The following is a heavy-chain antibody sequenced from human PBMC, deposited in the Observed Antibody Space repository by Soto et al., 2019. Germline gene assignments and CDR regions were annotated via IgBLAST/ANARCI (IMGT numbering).Heavy chain of an antibody. CDR1: GYTFTSYD. D-gene: IGHD3-22*01. J-gene: IGHJ4*02. Sequence: QVQLVQSGAEVKKPGASVKVSCKASGYTFTSYDINWVRQATGQGLECMGWMNPNSGNTGYAQKFQGRVTMTRNTSISTAYMELSSRRSEDTAVYYCASGRDDSSGYYPDYWGQGTLVTVSS. CDR3: ASGRDDSSGYYPDY. CDR2: MNPNSGNT. V-gene: IGHV1-8*01.